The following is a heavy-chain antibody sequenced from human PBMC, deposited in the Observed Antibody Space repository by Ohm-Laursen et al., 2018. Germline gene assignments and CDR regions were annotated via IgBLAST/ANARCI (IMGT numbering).Heavy chain of an antibody. CDR1: GYTFTSYG. CDR2: ISAYNGNT. J-gene: IGHJ4*02. Sequence: EASVKVSCKGSGYTFTSYGISWLRQAPGQGLEWMGWISAYNGNTNYAQKLQGRVTMTKDTSTSTAYMELRSLRSDDTAVYYCARRESHLLGVFDYWDQGTLVTVSS. CDR3: ARRESHLLGVFDY. V-gene: IGHV1-18*01. D-gene: IGHD2-8*02.